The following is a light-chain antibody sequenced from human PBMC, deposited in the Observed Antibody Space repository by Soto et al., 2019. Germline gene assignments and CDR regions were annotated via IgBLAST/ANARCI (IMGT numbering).Light chain of an antibody. CDR3: QAWDSSTVV. V-gene: IGLV3-1*01. Sequence: SYELTQPPSVSVSPGQTASITFSGDKLGDKYACWYQQKPGQSPVLVIYQDSKRPSGIPERFSGSNSGNTATLTISGTQAMDEADYYCQAWDSSTVVVGGGTKLT. J-gene: IGLJ2*01. CDR1: KLGDKY. CDR2: QDS.